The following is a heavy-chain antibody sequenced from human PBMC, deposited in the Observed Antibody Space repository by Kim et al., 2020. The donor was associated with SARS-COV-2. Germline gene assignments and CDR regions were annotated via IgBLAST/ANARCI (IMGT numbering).Heavy chain of an antibody. J-gene: IGHJ1*01. Sequence: GGSLRLSCSASGFTFSSYAMHWVRQAPGKGLEYVSAISSNGGSTYYADSVKGRFTISRDNSKNTLYLQMSSLRAEDTAVYYCVKRSFGAGFGELHFQHWGQGTLVTVSS. CDR3: VKRSFGAGFGELHFQH. V-gene: IGHV3-64D*06. CDR1: GFTFSSYA. D-gene: IGHD3-10*01. CDR2: ISSNGGST.